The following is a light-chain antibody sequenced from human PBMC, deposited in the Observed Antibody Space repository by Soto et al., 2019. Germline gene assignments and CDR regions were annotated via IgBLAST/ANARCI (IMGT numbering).Light chain of an antibody. V-gene: IGKV3-20*01. Sequence: EIVLTQSPGTLSLSPGERATLSCRASQSVSSSYLAWYQQKPGQAPRLLIYGASSRATGIPDRFSGSGSGTDFTLTIRRMETQDFAVYYCQQYGSSPLTFGPGTKVDIK. CDR2: GAS. J-gene: IGKJ3*01. CDR1: QSVSSSY. CDR3: QQYGSSPLT.